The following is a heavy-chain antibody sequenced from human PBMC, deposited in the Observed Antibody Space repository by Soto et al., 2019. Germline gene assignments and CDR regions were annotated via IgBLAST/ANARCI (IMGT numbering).Heavy chain of an antibody. CDR2: IFYSGST. CDR1: GGSISTSRSY. CDR3: ASQPTTGDTDLWFDP. J-gene: IGHJ5*02. Sequence: TSETLSLTCNVSGGSISTSRSYWAWIRQPPEKGLEWLANIFYSGSTYYNPSLASRVTVSVDTSKNEFSLKLRSVTAADTAVYYCASQPTTGDTDLWFDPWGQGTLVTVSS. V-gene: IGHV4-39*01. D-gene: IGHD2-21*01.